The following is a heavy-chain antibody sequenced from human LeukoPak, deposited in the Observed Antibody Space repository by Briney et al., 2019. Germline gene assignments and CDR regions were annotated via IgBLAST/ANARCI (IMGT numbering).Heavy chain of an antibody. CDR3: ASSMVGAFDY. D-gene: IGHD3-10*01. V-gene: IGHV4-34*01. CDR2: INHSGST. J-gene: IGHJ4*02. CDR1: GGSFSGYY. Sequence: SETLSLTCAVYGGSFSGYYWSWIRQPPGKGLEWIGEINHSGSTNYNPSLKSRVTISVDTSKNQFSLKLRSVTAADTAVYYCASSMVGAFDYWGQGTLVTVSS.